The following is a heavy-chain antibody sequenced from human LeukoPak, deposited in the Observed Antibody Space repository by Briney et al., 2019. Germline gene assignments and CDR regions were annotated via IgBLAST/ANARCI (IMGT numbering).Heavy chain of an antibody. V-gene: IGHV3-23*01. Sequence: GGSLRLSCAASGFIFSSYAMSWVRQAPGKGLEWVSAISGSGGSTYYADSVKGRFTISRDNSKNTLYLQMNSLRAEDTAVYYCAKDKRRDGYNYRYWGQGTLVTVSS. CDR1: GFIFSSYA. CDR2: ISGSGGST. J-gene: IGHJ4*02. D-gene: IGHD5-24*01. CDR3: AKDKRRDGYNYRY.